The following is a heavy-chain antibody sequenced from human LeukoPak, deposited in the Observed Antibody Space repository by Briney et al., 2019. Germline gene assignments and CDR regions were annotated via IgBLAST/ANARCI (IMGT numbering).Heavy chain of an antibody. CDR3: AKGTSSWHEFDS. CDR2: ITWDGDST. CDR1: GFTFDDYA. D-gene: IGHD6-13*01. Sequence: GGSLRLSCAASGFTFDDYAMHWVRQAPGKGPEWVSLITWDGDSTYYADSVKGRFTISRDNSKNYLYLQTNSLRAEDTALYYCAKGTSSWHEFDSWGQGTLVTVSS. J-gene: IGHJ4*02. V-gene: IGHV3-43D*03.